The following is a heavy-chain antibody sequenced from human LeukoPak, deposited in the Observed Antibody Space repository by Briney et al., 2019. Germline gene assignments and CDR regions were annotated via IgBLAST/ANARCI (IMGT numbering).Heavy chain of an antibody. D-gene: IGHD2-15*01. Sequence: PGGSLRLSCAASGFTFSSYAMSWVRQAPGKGLEWVSAISGSGGSTYYADSVKGRFTISRDNSKNTLYLQMNSLRAEDTAVYYCAKDPDIGYCSGGSCYDFFDYWGQGTLVTVSS. CDR2: ISGSGGST. J-gene: IGHJ4*02. V-gene: IGHV3-23*01. CDR3: AKDPDIGYCSGGSCYDFFDY. CDR1: GFTFSSYA.